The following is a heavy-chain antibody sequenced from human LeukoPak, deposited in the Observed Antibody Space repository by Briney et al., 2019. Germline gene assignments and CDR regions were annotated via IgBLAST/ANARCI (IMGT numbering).Heavy chain of an antibody. Sequence: GASVKVSCKASGYTFTSYDINWVRQATGQGLEWMGWMNPNSGNTGYAQKFQGRVTMTRDTSISTAYMELRSLRSEDTAVYYCAKGGTMVRGVNPLGDYGMDVWGQGTTVTVSS. V-gene: IGHV1-8*01. D-gene: IGHD3-10*01. J-gene: IGHJ6*02. CDR1: GYTFTSYD. CDR3: AKGGTMVRGVNPLGDYGMDV. CDR2: MNPNSGNT.